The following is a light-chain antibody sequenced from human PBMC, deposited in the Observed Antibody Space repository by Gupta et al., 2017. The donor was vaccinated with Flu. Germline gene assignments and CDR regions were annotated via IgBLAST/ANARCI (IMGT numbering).Light chain of an antibody. CDR3: QQYNSYSYT. J-gene: IGKJ2*01. V-gene: IGKV1-5*03. Sequence: DIQMTQSPSTLSASVGDRVTITCRASQSITHYLAWYQQKPGKAPKLLIYKASTLESGVPSRFSGSGSGTEFTLTISSLQPDDFATYYCQQYNSYSYTFGQGTKLEIK. CDR1: QSITHY. CDR2: KAS.